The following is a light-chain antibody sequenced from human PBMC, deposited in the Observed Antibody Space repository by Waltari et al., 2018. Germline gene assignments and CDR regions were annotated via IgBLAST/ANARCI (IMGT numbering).Light chain of an antibody. Sequence: SYELTQPPSVSVAPGQTARITCDGDKIGSKDVHWYQHTPGQAPVLVGHDDGDRPSGIPERFSGSNSGNTAALTISRVDAGDEAEYYCQVWDSGSDHYVFGTVTKVTVL. CDR3: QVWDSGSDHYV. J-gene: IGLJ1*01. CDR2: DDG. CDR1: KIGSKD. V-gene: IGLV3-21*02.